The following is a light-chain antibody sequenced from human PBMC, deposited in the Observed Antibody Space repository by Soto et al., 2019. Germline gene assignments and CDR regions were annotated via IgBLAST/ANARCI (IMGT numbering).Light chain of an antibody. CDR1: QNVNTY. V-gene: IGKV3-15*01. Sequence: EIVMTQSPATLSVSPGERATLSCRASQNVNTYIAWYQQKRGQAPRLLIYGASTRATGIPARFSGSGSGTEFTLTISSLQSEDFAVYYCHQYDNWPPWTFGQGTKVEIK. CDR3: HQYDNWPPWT. J-gene: IGKJ1*01. CDR2: GAS.